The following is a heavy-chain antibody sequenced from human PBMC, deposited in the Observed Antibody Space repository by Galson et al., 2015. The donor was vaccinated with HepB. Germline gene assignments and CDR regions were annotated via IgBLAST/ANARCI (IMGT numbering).Heavy chain of an antibody. V-gene: IGHV3-53*01. CDR1: GFSVSSAY. CDR3: AKDLTGYSSGCFRG. Sequence: SLRLSCAASGFSVSSAYMSWVRQAPGKGLEWVSIIYTAGNIYYADSVKGRFTISRDSSENTVYLQMNSLRVEDTAVYYCAKDLTGYSSGCFRGWGQGTLVTVSS. CDR2: IYTAGNI. J-gene: IGHJ4*02. D-gene: IGHD6-19*01.